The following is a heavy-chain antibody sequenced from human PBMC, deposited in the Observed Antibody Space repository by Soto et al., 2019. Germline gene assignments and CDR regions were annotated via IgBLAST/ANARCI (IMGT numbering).Heavy chain of an antibody. V-gene: IGHV1-18*04. CDR3: AGGGDSSGWYVYYYGMDV. J-gene: IGHJ6*02. D-gene: IGHD6-19*01. Sequence: ASVKVSCKASGYTFTSYGISWVRQAPGQGLEWMGWVSAYNGNTNYAQKLQGRVTMTTDTSTSTAYMELRSLRSDDTAVYYCAGGGDSSGWYVYYYGMDVWGQGTTVTAP. CDR2: VSAYNGNT. CDR1: GYTFTSYG.